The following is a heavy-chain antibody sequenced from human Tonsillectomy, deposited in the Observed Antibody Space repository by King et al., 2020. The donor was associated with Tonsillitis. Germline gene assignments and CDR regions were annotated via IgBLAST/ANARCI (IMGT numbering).Heavy chain of an antibody. CDR3: AREMRGYRGNNFNWFDP. CDR1: GYTFISYG. CDR2: ISAYNGNT. D-gene: IGHD1-26*01. V-gene: IGHV1-18*04. J-gene: IGHJ5*02. Sequence: QLVQSGAEVKKPGASVKVSCKASGYTFISYGISWVRQAPGQGLEWMGWISAYNGNTHYAQKLQGRVTMTTDTPTSTAYMELRSLRSDDTAVYYCAREMRGYRGNNFNWFDPWGQGTLVTVSS.